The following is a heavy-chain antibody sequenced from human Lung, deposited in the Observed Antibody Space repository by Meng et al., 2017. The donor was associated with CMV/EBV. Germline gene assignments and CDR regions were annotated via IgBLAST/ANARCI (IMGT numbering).Heavy chain of an antibody. CDR3: ARGNWNDAFVLDY. CDR2: IYYSGST. D-gene: IGHD1-1*01. CDR1: GGSISSGDYY. V-gene: IGHV4-30-4*08. J-gene: IGHJ4*02. Sequence: SETLSLTCTVSGGSISSGDYYWSWIRQPPGKGLEWIGYIYYSGSTYYNPSLKSRVTISVDTSKNQFSLKLSSVTAADTAVYYCARGNWNDAFVLDYWGQGTXVTVYS.